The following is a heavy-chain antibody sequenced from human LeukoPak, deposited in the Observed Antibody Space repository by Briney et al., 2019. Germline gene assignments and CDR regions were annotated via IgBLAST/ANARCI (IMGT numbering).Heavy chain of an antibody. D-gene: IGHD4-17*01. V-gene: IGHV1-69*06. J-gene: IGHJ4*02. CDR1: GGTFSSYA. Sequence: SVKVSCKASGGTFSSYAISWVRQAPGLGLEWMGGIIPIFGTANYAQKFQGRVTITADKSTSTAYMELSSLRSEDTAVYYCASSNLPELHYGDYGYDYWGQGTLATVSS. CDR3: ASSNLPELHYGDYGYDY. CDR2: IIPIFGTA.